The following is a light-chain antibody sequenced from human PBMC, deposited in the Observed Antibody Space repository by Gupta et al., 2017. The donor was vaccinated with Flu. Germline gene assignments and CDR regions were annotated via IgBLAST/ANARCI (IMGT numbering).Light chain of an antibody. CDR3: QQYDNWPPWT. CDR2: DAY. V-gene: IGKV3-15*01. Sequence: ATLSVSPGERVTLSCRASQRISSKIAWYQQKPGQAPRLLIYDAYTRPTGIPVRFSGGGYGTEFTLTINSRQSEDFAVYYCQQYDNWPPWTLGQGTKVEIK. J-gene: IGKJ1*01. CDR1: QRISSK.